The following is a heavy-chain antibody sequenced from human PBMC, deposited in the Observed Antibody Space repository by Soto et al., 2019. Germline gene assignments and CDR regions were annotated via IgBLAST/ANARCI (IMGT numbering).Heavy chain of an antibody. V-gene: IGHV3-11*01. CDR3: ARDRSNHAFDI. CDR1: GFTFSDYD. CDR2: ISSSGSTI. Sequence: GGSLRLSCAASGFTFSDYDMSWIRQAPGKGLEWVSYISSSGSTIYYADSVKGRFTISRDNAKNSLYLQMNSLRAEDTAVYYCARDRSNHAFDIWGQGTMVTVSS. J-gene: IGHJ3*02.